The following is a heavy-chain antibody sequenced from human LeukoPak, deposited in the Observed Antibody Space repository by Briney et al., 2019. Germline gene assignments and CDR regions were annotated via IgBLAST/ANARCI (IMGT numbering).Heavy chain of an antibody. J-gene: IGHJ4*02. CDR1: GFTVSSNY. CDR2: IYSGGST. V-gene: IGHV3-53*01. Sequence: GGSLRLSCAASGFTVSSNYMSWVRQAPGKGLERVSVIYSGGSTYYTDSVKGRFTISRDNSKNTLYLQMNSLRAEDTAVYYCARMTTVTTAFDYSGQGALVTVSS. D-gene: IGHD4-11*01. CDR3: ARMTTVTTAFDY.